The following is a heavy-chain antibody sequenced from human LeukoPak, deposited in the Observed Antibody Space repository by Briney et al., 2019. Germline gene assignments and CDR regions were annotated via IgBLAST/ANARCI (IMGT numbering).Heavy chain of an antibody. V-gene: IGHV3-30*03. J-gene: IGHJ3*02. Sequence: GGSLRLSCAASGFTFSSYGMHWVRQAPGKGLEWVAVISYDGSNKYYADSVKGRFTISRDNSKNTLYLQMNSLRAEDTAVYYCARVLQWRIKFDAFDIWGQGTMVTVSS. D-gene: IGHD6-19*01. CDR3: ARVLQWRIKFDAFDI. CDR1: GFTFSSYG. CDR2: ISYDGSNK.